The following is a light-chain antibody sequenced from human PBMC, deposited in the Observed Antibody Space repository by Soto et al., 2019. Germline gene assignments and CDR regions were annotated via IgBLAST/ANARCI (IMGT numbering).Light chain of an antibody. CDR2: AAS. V-gene: IGKV1-39*01. Sequence: DIQMTQSPSSLSASVGDRVTVTYRASQNISRYLNRYQQNPGKAPKLLIYAASSLQSGVPSRFSGSGSGIDFTLTISSLQPEDFATYYCQQTSDIPYTFGQGTKLEIK. J-gene: IGKJ2*01. CDR1: QNISRY. CDR3: QQTSDIPYT.